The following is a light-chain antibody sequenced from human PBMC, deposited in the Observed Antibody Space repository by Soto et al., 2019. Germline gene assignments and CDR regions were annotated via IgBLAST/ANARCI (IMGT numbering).Light chain of an antibody. Sequence: QSALTQPASVSGSPGQSITISCTGTSSDVGDYDYVSWYQQHPGKAPKLMIYEVSNRPSGVSNRFSGSKSGNTASLTISGLQDEDEADYYCSSYTISSTLVFGGGTQLTVL. CDR3: SSYTISSTLV. V-gene: IGLV2-14*01. CDR1: SSDVGDYDY. J-gene: IGLJ2*01. CDR2: EVS.